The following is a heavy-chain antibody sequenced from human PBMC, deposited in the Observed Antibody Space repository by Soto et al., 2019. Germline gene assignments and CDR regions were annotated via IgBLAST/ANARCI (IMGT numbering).Heavy chain of an antibody. J-gene: IGHJ3*02. CDR2: IYSGGST. Sequence: PGGSLRLSCAASGFTVSSNYMSWVRQAPGKGLEWVSVIYSGGSTYYADSVKGRFTISRHNSKNTLYLQMNSLRAEDTAVYYCARDNREYDSSGYGAFDIWGQGTMVTVSS. CDR1: GFTVSSNY. CDR3: ARDNREYDSSGYGAFDI. V-gene: IGHV3-53*04. D-gene: IGHD3-22*01.